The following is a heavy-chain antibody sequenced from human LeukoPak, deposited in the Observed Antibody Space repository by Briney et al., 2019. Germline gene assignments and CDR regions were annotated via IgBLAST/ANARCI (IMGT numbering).Heavy chain of an antibody. CDR3: AREVPKYLAFDY. D-gene: IGHD2-2*02. Sequence: GGSLRLSCAASGFTFSSYAMSWVRQAPGKGLEWVSVIYSGGSTYYADSVKGRFTISRDNSKNTLYLQMNSLRAEDTAVYYCAREVPKYLAFDYWGQGTLVTVSS. J-gene: IGHJ4*02. V-gene: IGHV3-53*01. CDR2: IYSGGST. CDR1: GFTFSSYA.